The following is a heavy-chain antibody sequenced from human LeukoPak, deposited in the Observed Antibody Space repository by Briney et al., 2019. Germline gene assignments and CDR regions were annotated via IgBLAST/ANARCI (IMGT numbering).Heavy chain of an antibody. CDR3: AREGVAVHYYWY. J-gene: IGHJ4*02. V-gene: IGHV1-69*13. D-gene: IGHD6-19*01. Sequence: GASVKVSCKASGGTFSSYAISWVRQAPGQGLEWMGGIIPIFGTANYAQKFQGRVTITADESTSTAYMELSRLRSDDTAVYYCAREGVAVHYYWYWGQGTLVTVSS. CDR2: IIPIFGTA. CDR1: GGTFSSYA.